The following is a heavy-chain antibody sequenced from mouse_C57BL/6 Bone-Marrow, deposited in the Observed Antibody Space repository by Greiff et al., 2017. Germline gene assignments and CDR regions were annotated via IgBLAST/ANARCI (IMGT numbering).Heavy chain of an antibody. CDR1: GFNIKDDY. Sequence: VQLQQSGAELVRPGASVKLSCTASGFNIKDDYMHWVKQRPEQGLEWIGWIDPENGDTEYASKFQGKATITADTSSNTAYLQRSSLTSEDTAVYYCTTPIYYDYDVNYWGQGTLVTVSA. V-gene: IGHV14-4*01. CDR2: IDPENGDT. CDR3: TTPIYYDYDVNY. D-gene: IGHD2-4*01. J-gene: IGHJ3*01.